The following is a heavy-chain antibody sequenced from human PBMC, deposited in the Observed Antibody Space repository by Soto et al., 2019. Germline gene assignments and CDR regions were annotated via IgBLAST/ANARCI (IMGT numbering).Heavy chain of an antibody. CDR1: GFTFSSYA. J-gene: IGHJ5*02. D-gene: IGHD3-22*01. Sequence: GGSLRLSCAASGFTFSSYAMSWVRQAPGKGLEWVSAISGSGGSTYYADSVKGRFTISRDNSKNTLYLQMNSLRAEDTAVYYCAKDKLRYYDSSGYKANWFDPWGQGNLVTVSS. CDR2: ISGSGGST. V-gene: IGHV3-23*01. CDR3: AKDKLRYYDSSGYKANWFDP.